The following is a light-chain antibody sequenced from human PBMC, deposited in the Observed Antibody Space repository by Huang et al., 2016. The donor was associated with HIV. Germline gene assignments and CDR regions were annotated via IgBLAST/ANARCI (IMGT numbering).Light chain of an antibody. J-gene: IGKJ4*01. CDR2: GAS. CDR1: QSVSGSY. CDR3: QQYGSSPTT. V-gene: IGKV3-20*01. Sequence: IVLTQSPGTLSFSPGERATLSCRASQSVSGSYLAWYQQQPGQAPRLLIYGASSRATGIPDRFSGSGSGTDFTLTISRLEPEDFAVYYCQQYGSSPTTFGGGTKVEIK.